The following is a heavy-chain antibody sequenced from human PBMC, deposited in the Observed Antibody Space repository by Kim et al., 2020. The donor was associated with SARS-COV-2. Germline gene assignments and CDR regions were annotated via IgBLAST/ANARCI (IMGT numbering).Heavy chain of an antibody. CDR1: GFTFSSYW. Sequence: GGSLRLSCAASGFTFSSYWMSWVRQAPGKGLEWVANIKQDGSEKYYVDSVKGRFTISRDNAKNSLYLQMNSLRAEDTAVYYCARDRSFFWSGPLDFDYWGQGTLVTVSS. V-gene: IGHV3-7*01. CDR3: ARDRSFFWSGPLDFDY. CDR2: IKQDGSEK. J-gene: IGHJ4*02. D-gene: IGHD3-3*01.